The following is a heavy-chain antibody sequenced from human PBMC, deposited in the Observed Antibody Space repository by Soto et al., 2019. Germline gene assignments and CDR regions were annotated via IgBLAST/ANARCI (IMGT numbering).Heavy chain of an antibody. D-gene: IGHD2-21*01. CDR1: GGTFSSYA. V-gene: IGHV1-69*13. Sequence: ASVKVSCKASGGTFSSYAISWARQAPGQGLEWMGGIIPIFGTANYAQKFQGRVTITADESTSTAYMELSSLRSEDTAVYYCARGVSGIFDYWGQGTLVTVSS. CDR2: IIPIFGTA. CDR3: ARGVSGIFDY. J-gene: IGHJ4*02.